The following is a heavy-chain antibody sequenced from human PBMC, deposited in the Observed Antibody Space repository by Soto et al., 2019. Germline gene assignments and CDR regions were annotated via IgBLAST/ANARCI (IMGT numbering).Heavy chain of an antibody. J-gene: IGHJ6*03. V-gene: IGHV4-59*08. CDR2: IYYSGST. D-gene: IGHD4-17*01. CDR3: ARLDSSKVYGDYGYYYYYYMDV. Sequence: SETLSLTCTVSGGSISSYYWSWIRQPPGRGLECIGYIYYSGSTNYNPSLKSRVTISVDTSKNQFSLKLSSVTAADTAVYYCARLDSSKVYGDYGYYYYYYMDVWGKGTTVTVSS. CDR1: GGSISSYY.